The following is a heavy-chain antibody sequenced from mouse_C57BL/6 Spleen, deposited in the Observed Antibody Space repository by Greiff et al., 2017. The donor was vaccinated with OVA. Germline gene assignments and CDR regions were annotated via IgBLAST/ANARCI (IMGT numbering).Heavy chain of an antibody. CDR2: IYIGNGYP. CDR3: ARRRNWDYFDY. Sequence: EVQLQQSGAELVGPGSSVKMSCKPSEYTFTSYGINWVKQRPGQGLEWIGYIYIGNGYPEYNEKFKGKATLTSDTSSSTAYMQLSSLTSEDSAIYFCARRRNWDYFDYWGQGTTLTVSS. CDR1: EYTFTSYG. V-gene: IGHV1-58*01. J-gene: IGHJ2*01. D-gene: IGHD4-1*01.